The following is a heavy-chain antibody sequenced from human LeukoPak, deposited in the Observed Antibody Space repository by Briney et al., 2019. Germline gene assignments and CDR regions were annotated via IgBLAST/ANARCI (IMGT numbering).Heavy chain of an antibody. CDR1: GFTFSSYE. Sequence: QPGGSLRLSCAASGFTFSSYEMNWVRQAPGKGLEWVSYISSSGSTIYYADSVKGRFTISRDNAKNSLYLQMNSLRAEDTALYYCAKDNHYSNGWYFDYWGQGTLVTVSS. CDR3: AKDNHYSNGWYFDY. V-gene: IGHV3-48*03. J-gene: IGHJ4*02. D-gene: IGHD6-19*01. CDR2: ISSSGSTI.